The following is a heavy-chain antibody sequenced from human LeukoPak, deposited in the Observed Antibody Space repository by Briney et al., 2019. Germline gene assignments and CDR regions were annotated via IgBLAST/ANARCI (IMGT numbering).Heavy chain of an antibody. CDR1: GFTFSSYA. Sequence: GGSLRLSCAASGFTFSSYAMSWVREAPGKGLEWVSAISGSGGSTYYGDSVKGRFTISRDNSKNTLYLQMNSLRAEDTAVYYCAKGDQMATTTFDYRGQGTLVTVSS. D-gene: IGHD5-24*01. J-gene: IGHJ4*02. CDR3: AKGDQMATTTFDY. CDR2: ISGSGGST. V-gene: IGHV3-23*01.